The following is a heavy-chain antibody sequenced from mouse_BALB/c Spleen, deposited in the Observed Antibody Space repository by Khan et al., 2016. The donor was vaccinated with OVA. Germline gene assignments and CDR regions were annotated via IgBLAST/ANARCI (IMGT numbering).Heavy chain of an antibody. J-gene: IGHJ4*01. V-gene: IGHV5-15*02. CDR2: ISSLAYSI. CDR1: GFTFSDYG. CDR3: ARSWAMDY. Sequence: EVMLVESGGDLVQLGGSRKLSCAASGFTFSDYGMAWVRQAPGKGPEWVAFISSLAYSIYYAETVTGRFTISRENAKNTLYLEMSSLRSEDTAMYDCARSWAMDYWDQGTSVTVSS.